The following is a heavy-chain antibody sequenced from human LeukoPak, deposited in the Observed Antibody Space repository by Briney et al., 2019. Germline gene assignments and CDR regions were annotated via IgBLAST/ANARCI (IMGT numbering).Heavy chain of an antibody. V-gene: IGHV3-30*18. CDR1: GFTFSSYG. CDR2: ISYDGRNK. J-gene: IGHJ3*02. D-gene: IGHD3-10*01. Sequence: PGGSLRLSCAASGFTFSSYGMHWVRQAPGKGLDWVAVISYDGRNKYYVDSVKGRFTISRDNSKKMLYLQTNSLRAEDTAVYYCAKNELLWFGEFAAFDIWGQGTMVTASS. CDR3: AKNELLWFGEFAAFDI.